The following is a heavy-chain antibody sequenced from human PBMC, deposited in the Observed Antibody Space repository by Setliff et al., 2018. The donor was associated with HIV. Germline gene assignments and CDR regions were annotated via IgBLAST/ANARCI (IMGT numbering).Heavy chain of an antibody. V-gene: IGHV4-61*09. CDR2: ISTSGST. CDR3: ARVRGRYYYHYAMNV. Sequence: SETLSLTCTVSGGSINSGSYYWGWFRQPAGKGLEWIGHISTSGSTNYNPSLKSRVTISVDTSKNQFSLKLSSVTAADAAVYYCARVRGRYYYHYAMNVWGQGTTVTVSS. D-gene: IGHD3-10*01. J-gene: IGHJ6*02. CDR1: GGSINSGSYY.